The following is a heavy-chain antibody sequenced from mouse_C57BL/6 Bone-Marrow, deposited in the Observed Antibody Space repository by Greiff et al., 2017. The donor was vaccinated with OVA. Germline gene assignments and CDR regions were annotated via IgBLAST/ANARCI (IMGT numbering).Heavy chain of an antibody. CDR1: GYTFTDYE. CDR3: TSPPDGRSLDAMDY. V-gene: IGHV1-15*01. D-gene: IGHD6-1*01. Sequence: QVQLQQSGAELVRPGASVTLSCKASGYTFTDYEMHWVKQTPVHGLEWIGAIDPETGGTAYNQKFKGKAILTADKSSSTAYMELRSRTSEDSAVYYCTSPPDGRSLDAMDYWGQGTSVTVSS. J-gene: IGHJ4*01. CDR2: IDPETGGT.